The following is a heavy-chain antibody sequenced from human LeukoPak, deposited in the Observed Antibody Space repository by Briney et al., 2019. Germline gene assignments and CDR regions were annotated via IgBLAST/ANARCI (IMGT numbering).Heavy chain of an antibody. CDR3: ARESYNSGSYYNDY. V-gene: IGHV1-18*01. D-gene: IGHD3-10*01. CDR2: ISVYNGNT. Sequence: GASVKVSCKASGYTFTSYGISWVRQAPGQGLEWMGWISVYNGNTNYAQKLQGRVTMTTDTSTNTAYMELRSLRSDDTALYYCARESYNSGSYYNDYWGQGTLVTVSS. CDR1: GYTFTSYG. J-gene: IGHJ4*02.